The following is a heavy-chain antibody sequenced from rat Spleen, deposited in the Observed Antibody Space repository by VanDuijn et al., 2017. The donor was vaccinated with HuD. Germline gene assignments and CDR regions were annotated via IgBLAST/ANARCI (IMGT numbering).Heavy chain of an antibody. CDR3: ASQHYYDGYHRDF. Sequence: QVQLKESGPDLVQPAQTLSLTCTVSGFSLTHYGVSWVRQPPGKGLEWIVAISSGGSTYYNSVFKSRLSISRDTSKSQVFLKMNNLQTEDTAMYFCASQHYYDGYHRDFWGQGVMVTVSS. CDR2: ISSGGST. J-gene: IGHJ2*01. CDR1: GFSLTHYG. D-gene: IGHD1-12*03. V-gene: IGHV2S8*01.